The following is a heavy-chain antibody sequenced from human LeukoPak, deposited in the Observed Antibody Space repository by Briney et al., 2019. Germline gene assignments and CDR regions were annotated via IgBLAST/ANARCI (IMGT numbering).Heavy chain of an antibody. CDR1: GGSISSGSYY. J-gene: IGHJ6*02. D-gene: IGHD3-3*01. CDR3: ARERFVYGMDV. V-gene: IGHV4-61*02. CDR2: IYTSGST. Sequence: PSETLSLTCTVSGGSISSGSYYWSWIRQPAGKGLEWIGRIYTSGSTNYNPSLKSRVTISVDTSKNQFSLKLSSVTAADTAVYYCARERFVYGMDVWGQVTTVTVSS.